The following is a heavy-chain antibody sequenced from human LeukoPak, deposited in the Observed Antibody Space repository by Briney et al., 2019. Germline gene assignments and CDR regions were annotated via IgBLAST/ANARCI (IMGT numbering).Heavy chain of an antibody. CDR2: INHSGST. Sequence: PSETLSLTCAVYGGSFSGYYWSWIRQPPGKGLEWIGEINHSGSTNYNPSLKSRVTISVDTSKNQFSLKLSSMTAADTAVYYCARGGPIDYWGQGTLVTVSS. J-gene: IGHJ4*02. V-gene: IGHV4-34*01. CDR3: ARGGPIDY. CDR1: GGSFSGYY.